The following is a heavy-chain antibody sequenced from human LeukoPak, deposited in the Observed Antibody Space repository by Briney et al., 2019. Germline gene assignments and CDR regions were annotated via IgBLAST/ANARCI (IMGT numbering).Heavy chain of an antibody. J-gene: IGHJ6*02. D-gene: IGHD2-2*01. CDR2: ISSSSSYI. CDR1: GFTFSSYS. V-gene: IGHV3-21*01. CDR3: ARDLLGHPTASYCSSTSCLYYYYYYGMDV. Sequence: GRSLRLSCAASGFTFSSYSMNWVRQAPGKGLEWVSSISSSSSYIYYADSVKGRFTISRDNAKNSLYLQMNSLRAEDTAVYYCARDLLGHPTASYCSSTSCLYYYYYYGMDVWGQGTTVTVSS.